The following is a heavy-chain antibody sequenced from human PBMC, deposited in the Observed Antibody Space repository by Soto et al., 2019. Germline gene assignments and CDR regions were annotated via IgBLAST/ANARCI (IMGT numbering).Heavy chain of an antibody. CDR2: IWSAGLT. D-gene: IGHD2-15*01. CDR3: ARELPPDL. Sequence: GGSLRLSCAASGFTVSSKYMNWVRQAPGKGLEWVSIIWSAGLTYYADSVRGRFTISRDISKNILVLQMNNLRAEHSAIYYCARELPPDLWGQGTLVTVSS. CDR1: GFTVSSKY. V-gene: IGHV3-53*01. J-gene: IGHJ5*02.